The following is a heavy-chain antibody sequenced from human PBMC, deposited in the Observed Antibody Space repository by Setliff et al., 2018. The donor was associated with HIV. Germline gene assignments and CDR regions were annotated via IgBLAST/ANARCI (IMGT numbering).Heavy chain of an antibody. V-gene: IGHV1-69*05. D-gene: IGHD1-26*01. CDR1: GGTFSSYV. CDR2: IIPMYGVT. J-gene: IGHJ6*02. Sequence: SVKVSCKASGGTFSSYVISWVRQAPGQGPEWMGGIIPMYGVTNYAQKFQGRVTITTDESTSTAYMELSSLRSEDTAVYYCARGTFSGSYSYYYYGMDVWGQGTTVTVSS. CDR3: ARGTFSGSYSYYYYGMDV.